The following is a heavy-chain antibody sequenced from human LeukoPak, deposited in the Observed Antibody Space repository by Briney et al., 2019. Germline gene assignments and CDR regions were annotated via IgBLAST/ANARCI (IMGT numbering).Heavy chain of an antibody. CDR3: ARSDQLKWFGDPRRPYYYGMDV. CDR1: GYSFTCYW. D-gene: IGHD3-10*01. Sequence: GESLKISCKASGYSFTCYWIGWVRQMPGKGLEWMGIIYPGDSDTRYSPSFQGQVTISADKSFSTAYLQWNSLKASDTAIYYCARSDQLKWFGDPRRPYYYGMDVWGQGTTVTVSS. V-gene: IGHV5-51*01. J-gene: IGHJ6*02. CDR2: IYPGDSDT.